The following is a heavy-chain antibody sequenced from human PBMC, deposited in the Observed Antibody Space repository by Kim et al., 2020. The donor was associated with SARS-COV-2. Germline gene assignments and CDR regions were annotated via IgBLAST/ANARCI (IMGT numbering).Heavy chain of an antibody. V-gene: IGHV3-48*02. Sequence: GGSLRLSCAASGFTFSSYSMNWVRQAPGKGLEWVSYISSSSSTIYYADSVKGRFTISRDNAKNSLYLQMNSLRDEDTAVYYCASLEVVTANNWFDPWGQGTLVTVSS. CDR1: GFTFSSYS. CDR3: ASLEVVTANNWFDP. D-gene: IGHD2-21*02. CDR2: ISSSSSTI. J-gene: IGHJ5*02.